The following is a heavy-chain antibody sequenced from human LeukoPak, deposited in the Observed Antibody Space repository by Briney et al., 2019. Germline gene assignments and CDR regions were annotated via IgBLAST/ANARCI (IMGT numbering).Heavy chain of an antibody. J-gene: IGHJ1*01. CDR2: INWSGGST. CDR3: AKDIRYYYDSSGFQH. V-gene: IGHV3-20*04. Sequence: PGGSLRLSCAASGFTFDDYGLTWVRQPPGKGLEWVSSINWSGGSTAYTDSVKGRFTISRDTAKNSLYLQMNSLRAEDTALYYCAKDIRYYYDSSGFQHWGQGTLVTVSS. CDR1: GFTFDDYG. D-gene: IGHD3-22*01.